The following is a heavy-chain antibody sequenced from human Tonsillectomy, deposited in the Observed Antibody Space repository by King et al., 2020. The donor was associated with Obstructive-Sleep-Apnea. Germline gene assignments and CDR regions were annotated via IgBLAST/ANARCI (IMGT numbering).Heavy chain of an antibody. Sequence: QLQESGPGLVKPSDTLSLTCAVSVYSISSSHWWGWIRQPPGKGLEWIGYIYYIGNTFYNPSLKSRVTMYVDASKNQFSLKLSSLTAVDTAIYFCASYDSAGYYPFHWGQGTLVTVSS. D-gene: IGHD3-22*01. CDR1: VYSISSSHW. J-gene: IGHJ4*02. CDR3: ASYDSAGYYPFH. V-gene: IGHV4-28*01. CDR2: IYYIGNT.